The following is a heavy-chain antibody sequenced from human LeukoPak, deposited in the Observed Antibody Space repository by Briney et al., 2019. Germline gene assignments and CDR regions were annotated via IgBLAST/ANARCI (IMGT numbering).Heavy chain of an antibody. Sequence: GGSLRLSCAASGFTFSSYWMHWVRQAPGKGLVCVSRITSDGSSTSYADSVRGRFTISRDNAKNTVNLQMNSLRAEDTAVYYCARECASGGSCNDYWGQGTLVTVSS. CDR1: GFTFSSYW. CDR3: ARECASGGSCNDY. CDR2: ITSDGSST. J-gene: IGHJ4*02. D-gene: IGHD2-15*01. V-gene: IGHV3-74*01.